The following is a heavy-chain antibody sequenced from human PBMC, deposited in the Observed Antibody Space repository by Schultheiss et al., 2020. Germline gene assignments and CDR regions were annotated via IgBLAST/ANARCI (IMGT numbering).Heavy chain of an antibody. CDR1: GFSVSTNY. D-gene: IGHD5-12*01. Sequence: GGSLRLSCAVSGFSVSTNYMTWVRQAPGKGLDWVSLIYRDGSTYYADSVKGRFTISRDNSKNTLYLQMNSLRAEDTAVYYCAKDRGDSGYYYYYGMDVWGQGTTVTISS. CDR2: IYRDGST. V-gene: IGHV3-53*01. CDR3: AKDRGDSGYYYYYGMDV. J-gene: IGHJ6*02.